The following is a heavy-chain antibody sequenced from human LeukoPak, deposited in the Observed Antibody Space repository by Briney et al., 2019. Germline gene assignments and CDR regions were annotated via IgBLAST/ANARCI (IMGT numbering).Heavy chain of an antibody. J-gene: IGHJ4*02. CDR2: IGTAGDT. D-gene: IGHD6-13*01. V-gene: IGHV3-13*04. CDR3: ARGGVYSSPDY. CDR1: GFTFSTYD. Sequence: GGSLRLSCAASGFTFSTYDMHWVRQPTGKGLAWVSGIGTAGDTYYSGSVKGRFTISREDAKNSLYLQMNSLRAGDTAVYYRARGGVYSSPDYWGQGTLVTVSS.